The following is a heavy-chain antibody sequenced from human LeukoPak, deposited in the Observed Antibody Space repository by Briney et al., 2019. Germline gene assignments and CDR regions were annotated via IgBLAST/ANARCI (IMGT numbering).Heavy chain of an antibody. CDR1: GYTFTSYD. V-gene: IGHV1-8*01. D-gene: IGHD2-2*02. CDR2: MNPNSGYT. CDR3: AKAGYCSSTSCYRRRWFDP. Sequence: ASVKVSCKASGYTFTSYDINWVRQATGQGLEWMGWMNPNSGYTGYAQKFQGRVTMTRNTSISTAYMELSSLRSEDTAVYYCAKAGYCSSTSCYRRRWFDPWGQGTLVTVSS. J-gene: IGHJ5*02.